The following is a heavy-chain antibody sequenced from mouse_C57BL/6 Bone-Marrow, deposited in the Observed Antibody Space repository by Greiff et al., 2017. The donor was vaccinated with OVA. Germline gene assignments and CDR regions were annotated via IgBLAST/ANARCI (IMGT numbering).Heavy chain of an antibody. CDR3: ARYRYGRNYFDY. CDR2: INPNYGTT. D-gene: IGHD1-1*01. CDR1: GYSFTDYN. Sequence: EVNLVESGPELVKPGASVKISCKASGYSFTDYNMNWVKQSNGKSLEWIGVINPNYGTTSYNQKFKGKATLTVDQSSSTAYMQLNSLTSEDSAVYYCARYRYGRNYFDYWGQGTTLTVSS. J-gene: IGHJ2*01. V-gene: IGHV1-39*01.